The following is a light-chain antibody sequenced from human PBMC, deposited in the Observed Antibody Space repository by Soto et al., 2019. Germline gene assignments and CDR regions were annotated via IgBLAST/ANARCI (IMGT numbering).Light chain of an antibody. CDR3: MQGVQPPFT. J-gene: IGKJ3*01. Sequence: DIVMTQSPLSLPVTPGEPASISCRSSQSLLFSNGYNYLDWYLQKPGQSPQLLISLGSNRAPGVPDRFSGSGSGTDFTLKISRVEAEDVGVYYCMQGVQPPFTFGHGTKVDIK. CDR2: LGS. V-gene: IGKV2-28*01. CDR1: QSLLFSNGYNY.